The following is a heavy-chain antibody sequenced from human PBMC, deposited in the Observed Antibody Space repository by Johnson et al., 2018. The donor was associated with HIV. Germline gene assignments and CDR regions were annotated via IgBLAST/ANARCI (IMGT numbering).Heavy chain of an antibody. J-gene: IGHJ3*02. CDR2: ISSSGSTI. V-gene: IGHV3-11*04. Sequence: VQLMESGGGLAKPAWSPRLSCAASQFTFSTYYMNCVRQAPGKGLELVSYISSSGSTIYYADSVNGRFTISRDNAKNSLYLQITSLRAEDTAVYYCARDGDTVTTQGAFDIWGQGTMFTVSS. CDR1: QFTFSTYY. D-gene: IGHD4-17*01. CDR3: ARDGDTVTTQGAFDI.